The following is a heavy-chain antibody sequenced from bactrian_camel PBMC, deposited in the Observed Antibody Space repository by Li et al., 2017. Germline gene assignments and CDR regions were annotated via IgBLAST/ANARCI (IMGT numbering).Heavy chain of an antibody. J-gene: IGHJ4*01. CDR3: ARSRFVFRGCDLSTSGYYY. CDR1: GYTYSSTR. V-gene: IGHV3S53*01. Sequence: QVQLVESGGGSVQPGGSLRLSCAASGYTYSSTRMGWFRQAPGKEREGVACIGRDGITMYSDSVKGRFTISKDNAVNTLYLQMDSLKPEDSAMYYCARSRFVFRGCDLSTSGYYYGGQGTQVTVS. CDR2: IGRDGIT. D-gene: IGHD5*01.